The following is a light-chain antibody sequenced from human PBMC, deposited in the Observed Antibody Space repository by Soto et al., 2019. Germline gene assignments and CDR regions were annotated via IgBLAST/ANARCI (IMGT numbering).Light chain of an antibody. CDR3: SSFTSSSTLV. Sequence: QYALTQTPSVSGSPGQSVTIYCTGTSNDVGSYNRVSWYQQPPGTAPKLIIYEVSNRPSGVPDRFSGSKSGSTASLTISGLQAEDEADYYCSSFTSSSTLVFGGGTKLTVL. V-gene: IGLV2-18*02. CDR1: SNDVGSYNR. J-gene: IGLJ2*01. CDR2: EVS.